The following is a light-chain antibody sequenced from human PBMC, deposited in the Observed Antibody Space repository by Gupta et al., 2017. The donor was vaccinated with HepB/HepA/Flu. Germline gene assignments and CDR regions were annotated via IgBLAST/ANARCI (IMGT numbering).Light chain of an antibody. CDR1: QGIGTS. J-gene: IGKJ4*01. CDR2: PAS. CDR3: QNYYSGPLT. Sequence: DIHLTQSPSSLSASVRDRVTITCRASQGIGTSLAWFQHKSGKVPKVLIYPASTLLSGVPSRFSGSGSGTEFTLTISSLQSEDVAIYYCQNYYSGPLTFGGGTKVEIK. V-gene: IGKV1-27*01.